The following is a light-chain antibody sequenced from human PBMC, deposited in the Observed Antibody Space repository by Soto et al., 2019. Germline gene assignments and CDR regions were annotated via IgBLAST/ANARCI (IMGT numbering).Light chain of an antibody. Sequence: IQMTQSPSSLSASVGDTVTVTCRASQGTRNYLNWFQQKPGKAPKRLISVASTLQSGVPSRFSGSGSGTEFTLTISSLQPEDSATYYCLQHNTYPYTFGQGTKVDIK. CDR1: QGTRNY. V-gene: IGKV1-17*01. CDR2: VAS. CDR3: LQHNTYPYT. J-gene: IGKJ2*01.